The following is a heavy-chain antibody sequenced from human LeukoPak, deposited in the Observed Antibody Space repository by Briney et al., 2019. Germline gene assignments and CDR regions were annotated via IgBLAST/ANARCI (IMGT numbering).Heavy chain of an antibody. CDR1: GFTFGDFG. Sequence: GGSLRLSCAAAGFTFGDFGMHWVRQAPGKGLEWVALIWKDGGDEFYADSVKGRFTVSRDNSRNTLSLQMNSLRGEDTAVYYCAREEAFQLEASLDQWGQGTLVTVSS. V-gene: IGHV3-33*01. D-gene: IGHD3-3*01. CDR3: AREEAFQLEASLDQ. CDR2: IWKDGGDE. J-gene: IGHJ4*02.